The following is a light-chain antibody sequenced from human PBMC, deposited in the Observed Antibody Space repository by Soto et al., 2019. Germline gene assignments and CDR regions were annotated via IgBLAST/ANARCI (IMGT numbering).Light chain of an antibody. J-gene: IGLJ2*01. Sequence: QSALTQPPSASGSPGQSVTISCTGTSSDVGGYNYVSWHQQHPGKAPKLMIYEVSKRPSGVPDRFSGSKSGNTASLTVSGHQAEDEADYYGSSYAGSNNLVFGGGTKVTVL. V-gene: IGLV2-8*01. CDR3: SSYAGSNNLV. CDR1: SSDVGGYNY. CDR2: EVS.